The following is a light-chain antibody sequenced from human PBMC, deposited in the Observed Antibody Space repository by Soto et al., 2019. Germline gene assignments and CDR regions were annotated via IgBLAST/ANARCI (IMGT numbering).Light chain of an antibody. CDR1: QSVXSK. CDR2: DTY. CDR3: QQRRNGTRT. V-gene: IGKV3-15*01. Sequence: IVMTQSPATLSVSPGESATLSCRASQSVXSKFAWYEAKPGQAPSFVXDDTYIMATGSPARLSGSGSATEFTLTISSLQSEDFGAYYLQQRRNGTRTFGQGTKVEIK. J-gene: IGKJ1*01.